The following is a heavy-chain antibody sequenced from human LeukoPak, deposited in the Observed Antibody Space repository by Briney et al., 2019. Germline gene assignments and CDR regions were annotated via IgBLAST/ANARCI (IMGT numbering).Heavy chain of an antibody. J-gene: IGHJ4*02. CDR1: GFTFSSYA. D-gene: IGHD3-22*01. CDR2: ISGSGGST. Sequence: GGSLRLSCAASGFTFSSYAMSWVRQAPGKGLEWVSAISGSGGSTYYADSVKGRFTISRDNSKNTLYLQMNSLRAEDTAVYYCAKEGYYYDSSGYPSDYWGQGTLVTASS. V-gene: IGHV3-23*01. CDR3: AKEGYYYDSSGYPSDY.